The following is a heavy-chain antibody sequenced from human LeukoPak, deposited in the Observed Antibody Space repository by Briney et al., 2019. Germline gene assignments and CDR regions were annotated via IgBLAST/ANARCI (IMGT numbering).Heavy chain of an antibody. Sequence: SETLSLTCAVYGGSFSGYYWSWIRQPPGKGPEWIGEINHSGSTNYNPSLKSRVTISVDTSKNQFSLKLSSVTAADTAVYYCARGYSYGHFDYWGQGTLVTVSS. CDR3: ARGYSYGHFDY. V-gene: IGHV4-34*01. CDR2: INHSGST. CDR1: GGSFSGYY. D-gene: IGHD5-18*01. J-gene: IGHJ4*02.